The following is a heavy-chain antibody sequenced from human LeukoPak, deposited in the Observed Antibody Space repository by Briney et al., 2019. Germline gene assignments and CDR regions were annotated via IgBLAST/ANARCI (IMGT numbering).Heavy chain of an antibody. D-gene: IGHD3-22*01. CDR3: AKESDDSSGYYSDFDY. J-gene: IGHJ4*02. V-gene: IGHV3-23*01. CDR2: ISGSGGST. CDR1: GFTFSSYA. Sequence: PGGSLRLSCAASGFTFSSYAMSWVRQAPGKGLEWVSAISGSGGSTYYADSVKGRFTISRDNSKNTLYLQMNSLRAEDTAVYYCAKESDDSSGYYSDFDYWGQGTLVTVSS.